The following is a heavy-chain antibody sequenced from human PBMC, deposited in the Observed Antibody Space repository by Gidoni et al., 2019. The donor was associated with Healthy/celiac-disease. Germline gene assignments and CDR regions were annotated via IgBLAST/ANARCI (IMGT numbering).Heavy chain of an antibody. Sequence: QVQLVESGGGVVQPGRSLRLSCAASGFTFSSYGMHWVRQAPGKGLEWVAVISYDGSKKYYADSVKGRFTISRDNSKNTLYLQMNSLRAEDTAVYYCAKDEAYYDFWSGYYDYWGQGTLVTVSS. CDR1: GFTFSSYG. V-gene: IGHV3-30*18. CDR2: ISYDGSKK. J-gene: IGHJ4*02. D-gene: IGHD3-3*01. CDR3: AKDEAYYDFWSGYYDY.